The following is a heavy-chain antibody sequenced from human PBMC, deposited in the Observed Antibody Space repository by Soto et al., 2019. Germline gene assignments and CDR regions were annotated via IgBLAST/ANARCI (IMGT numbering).Heavy chain of an antibody. CDR3: ARGSDYDFWSGVRYYYGMDV. V-gene: IGHV4-61*01. D-gene: IGHD3-3*01. Sequence: PSETLSLTCTFSCGSVSSGSYYWSWIRQPPGKGLEWIGYIYYSGSTNYNPSLKSRVTISVDTSKNQFSLKLSSVTAADTAVYYCARGSDYDFWSGVRYYYGMDVWGQGTTVTVSS. J-gene: IGHJ6*02. CDR2: IYYSGST. CDR1: CGSVSSGSYY.